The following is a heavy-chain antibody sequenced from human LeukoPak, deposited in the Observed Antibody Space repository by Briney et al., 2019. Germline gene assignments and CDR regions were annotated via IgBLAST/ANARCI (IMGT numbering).Heavy chain of an antibody. D-gene: IGHD3-10*01. J-gene: IGHJ5*02. Sequence: SQTLSLTCAISGDSVSSNSAAWNWIRQSPSRGLEWLGRTYYRSKWYNDYAVSVKSRITINPDTSKNQFSLQLNSVTPEDTAVYYCARDRITMVRGVIITFRFDPWGQGTLVTVSS. CDR1: GDSVSSNSAA. V-gene: IGHV6-1*01. CDR3: ARDRITMVRGVIITFRFDP. CDR2: TYYRSKWYN.